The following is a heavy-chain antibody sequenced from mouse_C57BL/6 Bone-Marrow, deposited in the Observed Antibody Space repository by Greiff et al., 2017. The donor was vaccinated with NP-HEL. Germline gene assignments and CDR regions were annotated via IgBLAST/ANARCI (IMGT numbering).Heavy chain of an antibody. CDR2: IYPGSGST. CDR1: GYTFTSSW. J-gene: IGHJ4*01. D-gene: IGHD1-1*01. V-gene: IGHV1-55*01. Sequence: QFQLQQPGAELVKPGASVKMSCKASGYTFTSSWITWVKQRPGQGLEWIGDIYPGSGSTNYNEKFKSKATLTVDTSSSTAYMQLSSLTSEDSAVYYCARGFITTVEYAMDYWGQGTSVTVSS. CDR3: ARGFITTVEYAMDY.